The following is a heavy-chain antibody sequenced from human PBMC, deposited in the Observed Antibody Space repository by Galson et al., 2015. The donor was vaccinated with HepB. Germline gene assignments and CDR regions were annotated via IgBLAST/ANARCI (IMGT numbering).Heavy chain of an antibody. V-gene: IGHV3-21*01. Sequence: SLRLSCAASGFIFSSYSMNWVRQAPGKGLEWVSSISSSSRYIYYADSVKGRFTISRDNAKNSLYLQMNGLRVEDTAVYYCVRDRYGDYAGDSWGQGTLVTVSS. CDR3: VRDRYGDYAGDS. D-gene: IGHD4-17*01. J-gene: IGHJ4*02. CDR2: ISSSSRYI. CDR1: GFIFSSYS.